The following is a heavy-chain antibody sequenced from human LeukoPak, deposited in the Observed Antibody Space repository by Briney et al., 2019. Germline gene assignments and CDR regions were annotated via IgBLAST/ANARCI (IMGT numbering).Heavy chain of an antibody. D-gene: IGHD3-3*01. Sequence: ASVKVSCKASGYTFTSYGISWVRQAPGQGLEWMGWISAYNGNTNYAQKLQGRVTMTTDTSTSTAYMELRSLRSDDTAVYYCARDFELFGVVISSSYWGQGTLVTVSS. J-gene: IGHJ4*02. CDR2: ISAYNGNT. CDR3: ARDFELFGVVISSSY. V-gene: IGHV1-18*01. CDR1: GYTFTSYG.